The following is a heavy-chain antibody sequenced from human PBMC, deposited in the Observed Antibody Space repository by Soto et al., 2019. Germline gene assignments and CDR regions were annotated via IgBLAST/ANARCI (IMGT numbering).Heavy chain of an antibody. J-gene: IGHJ6*02. CDR3: ARDCLGHSGGYTSRLYGVPEAYPEYYYYGMDV. CDR2: TYYRGST. D-gene: IGHD3-22*01. V-gene: IGHV4-30-4*01. Sequence: PSETLSLTCTVSGVSISSGDYYWSWIRQPPGKGLEWIGYTYYRGSTYYNPSLKGRVTISVDTSRNQFSLKLSSVTAADTAVYYCARDCLGHSGGYTSRLYGVPEAYPEYYYYGMDVWGQGTTVTVSS. CDR1: GVSISSGDYY.